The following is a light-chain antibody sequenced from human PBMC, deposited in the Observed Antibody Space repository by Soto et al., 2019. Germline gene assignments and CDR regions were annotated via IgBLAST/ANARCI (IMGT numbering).Light chain of an antibody. V-gene: IGKV3-20*01. CDR1: QSVGNNY. CDR2: GAS. CDR3: QQYGSTPGT. Sequence: EIVLTQSPGTLSLSPGERATLSCRASQSVGNNYLAWYQQKPGQAPRALMSGASRRATGVPDRFSGSGSGTDFTLTISRLEPEDFAVYYCQQYGSTPGTYGQGTKVDIK. J-gene: IGKJ1*01.